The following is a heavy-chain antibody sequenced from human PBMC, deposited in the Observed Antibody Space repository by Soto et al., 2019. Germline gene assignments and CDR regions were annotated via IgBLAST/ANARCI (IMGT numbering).Heavy chain of an antibody. J-gene: IGHJ4*02. V-gene: IGHV3-23*01. CDR1: GFTFSSYA. D-gene: IGHD6-13*01. CDR3: AKDLRRGIAAPGTFDY. Sequence: GGSLRLSCAASGFTFSSYAMSWVRQAPGKGLEWVSAISGSGGSTYYADSVKGRFTISRDNSKNTLYLQMNSLRAEDTAVYYCAKDLRRGIAAPGTFDYWGQGTLVTVSS. CDR2: ISGSGGST.